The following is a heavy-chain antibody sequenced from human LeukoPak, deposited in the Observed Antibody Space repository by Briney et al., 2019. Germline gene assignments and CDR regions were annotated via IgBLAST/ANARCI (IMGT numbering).Heavy chain of an antibody. CDR3: AREGSSILTGPNWFDP. V-gene: IGHV3-48*01. Sequence: GGSPRLSCVASGFTFSRYSMNWVRQAPGKGLEWVSYISSSSSTIDYADSVKGRFTISRDNAKNSLYLQMNRLRAEDTAVYYCAREGSSILTGPNWFDPWGQGTLVTVSS. D-gene: IGHD3-9*01. J-gene: IGHJ5*02. CDR1: GFTFSRYS. CDR2: ISSSSSTI.